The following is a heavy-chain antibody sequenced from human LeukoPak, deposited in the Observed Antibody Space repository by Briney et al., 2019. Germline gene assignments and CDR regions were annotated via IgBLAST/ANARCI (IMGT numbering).Heavy chain of an antibody. CDR2: ISGSGGST. V-gene: IGHV3-23*01. J-gene: IGHJ5*02. CDR3: AKVAYSGSSYL. Sequence: GGSLRLSCAASGFTFNSYAMSWVRQAPGKGLEWVSAISGSGGSTYYADCVKGSFTISRDNSKNTLYLQMSSLRAEDTAVYYCAKVAYSGSSYLWGQGTLVTVSS. CDR1: GFTFNSYA. D-gene: IGHD1-26*01.